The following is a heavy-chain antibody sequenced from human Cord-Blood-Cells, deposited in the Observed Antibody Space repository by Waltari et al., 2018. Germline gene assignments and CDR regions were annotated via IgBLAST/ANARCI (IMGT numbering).Heavy chain of an antibody. V-gene: IGHV3-7*01. CDR1: GLTFSSYW. D-gene: IGHD1-7*01. J-gene: IGHJ4*02. CDR3: ARVLVTGTNFDY. CDR2: IKQDGSEK. Sequence: EVQLVESGGGLVQHGGSLRLSCAASGLTFSSYWMSWVRQAPGKGLEWVANIKQDGSEKYYVDSVKGRFTISRDNAKNSLYLQMNSLRAEDTAVYYCARVLVTGTNFDYWGQGTLVTVSS.